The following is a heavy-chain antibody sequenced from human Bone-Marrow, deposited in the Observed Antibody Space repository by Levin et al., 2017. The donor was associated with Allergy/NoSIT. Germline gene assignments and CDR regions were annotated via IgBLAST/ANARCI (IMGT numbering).Heavy chain of an antibody. CDR1: GGSFSGYY. Sequence: SETLSLTCAVYGGSFSGYYWSWIRQPPGKGLEWIGEFNHSRSTNYNPSLKSRVTISVDTSKNQFSLKLSSVTAADTAVYYCARGVKKRYCSSTSCLRPNHPFDYWGQGTLVTVSS. D-gene: IGHD2-2*01. CDR3: ARGVKKRYCSSTSCLRPNHPFDY. V-gene: IGHV4-34*01. CDR2: FNHSRST. J-gene: IGHJ4*02.